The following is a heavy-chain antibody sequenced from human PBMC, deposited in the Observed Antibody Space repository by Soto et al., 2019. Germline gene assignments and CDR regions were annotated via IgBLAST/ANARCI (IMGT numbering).Heavy chain of an antibody. V-gene: IGHV4-39*01. CDR2: IYYSGST. Sequence: SETLSLTCTVSGGSISSSSYYWGWIRQPPGKGLEWIGSIYYSGSTYYNPSLKSRVTISVDTSKNQFSLKLSSVTAADTAVYYFARRIITIFGVVIANWFDPWGQGTLVTVSS. J-gene: IGHJ5*02. D-gene: IGHD3-3*01. CDR3: ARRIITIFGVVIANWFDP. CDR1: GGSISSSSYY.